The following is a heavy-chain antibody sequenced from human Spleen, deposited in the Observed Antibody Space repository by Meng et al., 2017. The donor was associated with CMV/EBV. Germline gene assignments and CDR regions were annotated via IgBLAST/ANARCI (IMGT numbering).Heavy chain of an antibody. CDR2: ITGSSTTI. J-gene: IGHJ6*02. CDR1: GFTFSPYN. D-gene: IGHD2-8*01. CDR3: ARGGPCSNGVCSDYGMDV. Sequence: GESLKISCAASGFTFSPYNMNWFRQAPGKGLEWVSYITGSSTTIYYADSVKGRFTISRDNAKNSLYLQMNSLRVEDTAIYYCARGGPCSNGVCSDYGMDVWGQGTTVTVSS. V-gene: IGHV3-48*04.